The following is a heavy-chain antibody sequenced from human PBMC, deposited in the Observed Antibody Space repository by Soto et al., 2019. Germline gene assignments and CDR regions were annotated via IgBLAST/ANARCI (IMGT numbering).Heavy chain of an antibody. Sequence: SVKVSCKASGGTFSSYAISWVRQAPGQGLEWMGGIIPIFGTANYAQKFQGRVTITADESTSTAYMELSSLRSEDTAVYYCAISLTLTHPIHYWGPGTMVTVYS. CDR2: IIPIFGTA. J-gene: IGHJ4*02. V-gene: IGHV1-69*13. CDR3: AISLTLTHPIHY. CDR1: GGTFSSYA. D-gene: IGHD2-21*01.